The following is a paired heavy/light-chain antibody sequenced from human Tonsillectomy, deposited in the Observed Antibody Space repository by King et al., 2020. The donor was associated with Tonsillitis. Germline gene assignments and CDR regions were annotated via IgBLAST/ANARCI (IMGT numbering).Heavy chain of an antibody. Sequence: QMQLVQSGPDVKTPGTSVKVSCKASGFTFLRSAVQWVRQARGQRLEWIGWIVVGSGNTDYAQKFQDRVTITRDMSTNTVYMELTSLTSEDTAVYYCAAVPEYDFRKGYSDYWGRGTLVTVSS. CDR2: IVVGSGNT. D-gene: IGHD3-3*01. CDR1: GFTFLRSA. CDR3: AAVPEYDFRKGYSDY. J-gene: IGHJ4*02. V-gene: IGHV1-58*01.
Light chain of an antibody. CDR1: QSVGSD. CDR3: QQYNNWPPWT. J-gene: IGKJ1*01. V-gene: IGKV3-15*01. Sequence: EIVLTQSPATLSVSPGERASLSCRASQSVGSDLAWYQQKPGQAPRLLIYGASTRATGIPAKFSGSGSGTEFTLTISSLQSEDFAVYYCQQYNNWPPWTFGQGTKVEVK. CDR2: GAS.